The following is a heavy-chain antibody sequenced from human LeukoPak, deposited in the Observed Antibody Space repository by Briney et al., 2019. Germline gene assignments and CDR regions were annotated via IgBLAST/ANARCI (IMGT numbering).Heavy chain of an antibody. Sequence: ASVKVSCKASGYAFTGYYMHWVRQAPGQGLEWMGWINPNSGGTNYAQKFQGRVTMTRDTSISTAYMELSRLRSDDTAVYYCARVRGEHYDSSGYSNFGYWGQGTLVTVSS. V-gene: IGHV1-2*02. J-gene: IGHJ4*02. CDR2: INPNSGGT. CDR3: ARVRGEHYDSSGYSNFGY. D-gene: IGHD3-22*01. CDR1: GYAFTGYY.